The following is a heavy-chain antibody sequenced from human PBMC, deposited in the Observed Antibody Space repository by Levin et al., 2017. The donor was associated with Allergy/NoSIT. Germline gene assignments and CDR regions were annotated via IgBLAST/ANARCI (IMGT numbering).Heavy chain of an antibody. Sequence: GESLKISCKASGYTFTSYGISWVRQAPGQGLEWMGWISAYNGNTNYAQKLQGRVTMTTDTSTSTAYMELRSLRSDDTAVYYCARVSIVGDIAVYWGQGTLVTVSS. CDR3: ARVSIVGDIAVY. V-gene: IGHV1-18*01. D-gene: IGHD1-26*01. CDR1: GYTFTSYG. J-gene: IGHJ4*02. CDR2: ISAYNGNT.